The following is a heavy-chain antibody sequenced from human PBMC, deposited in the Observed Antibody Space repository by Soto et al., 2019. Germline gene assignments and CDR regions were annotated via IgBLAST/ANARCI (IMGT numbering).Heavy chain of an antibody. V-gene: IGHV1-69*13. Sequence: ASVKVSCKASGGTFSSYAISWVRQAPGQGLEWMGGIIPIFGTANYAQKFQGRVTITADESTSTAYMELSSLRSEDTAVYYCARDYYDSSGNPYFDYWGQGTLVTVSS. CDR2: IIPIFGTA. CDR3: ARDYYDSSGNPYFDY. J-gene: IGHJ4*02. CDR1: GGTFSSYA. D-gene: IGHD3-22*01.